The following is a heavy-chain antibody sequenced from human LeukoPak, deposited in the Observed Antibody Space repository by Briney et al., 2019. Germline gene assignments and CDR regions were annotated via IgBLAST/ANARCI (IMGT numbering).Heavy chain of an antibody. Sequence: SETPSLTCIVSGGSISSNSFYWGWIRQPPGKGLEWIGSIHYSGSTYYNPSLKSRVTISVDTSKNQFSLKLRSVTAADTAVYYCGHSGIYYLFDYWGQGSLVTVSS. J-gene: IGHJ4*02. D-gene: IGHD1-26*01. CDR1: GGSISSNSFY. CDR2: IHYSGST. V-gene: IGHV4-39*05. CDR3: GHSGIYYLFDY.